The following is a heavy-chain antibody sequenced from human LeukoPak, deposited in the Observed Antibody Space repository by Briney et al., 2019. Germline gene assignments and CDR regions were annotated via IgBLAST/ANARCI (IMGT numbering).Heavy chain of an antibody. CDR3: MRDWRHYSMDV. J-gene: IGHJ6*02. D-gene: IGHD1-1*01. CDR2: NKGDGTSS. Sequence: PGGSLRLSCAASGFPISSHWIHWARQVPGKGLVWVSRNKGDGTSSSYADSVKGRFTISRDNAKNTVYLQMSSLRVDDTAVYYCMRDWRHYSMDVWGQGTTVTVSS. CDR1: GFPISSHW. V-gene: IGHV3-74*01.